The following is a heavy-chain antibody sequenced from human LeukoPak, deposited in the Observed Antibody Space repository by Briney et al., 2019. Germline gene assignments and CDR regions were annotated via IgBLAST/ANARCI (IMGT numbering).Heavy chain of an antibody. CDR3: ARGGRGATLGGYFDF. J-gene: IGHJ4*02. Sequence: SETLSLTCAVYGGSFSGYYWSWIRQPPGKGLEWIGEINHSGSTNYNPSLKSRVTISVDTSKNQFSLKLSSVTAADTAVYYCARGGRGATLGGYFDFWGQGTLVTVSS. CDR2: INHSGST. D-gene: IGHD1-26*01. CDR1: GGSFSGYY. V-gene: IGHV4-34*01.